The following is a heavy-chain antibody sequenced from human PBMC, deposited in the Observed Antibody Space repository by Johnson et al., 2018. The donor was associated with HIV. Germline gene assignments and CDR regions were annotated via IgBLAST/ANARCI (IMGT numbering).Heavy chain of an antibody. CDR2: ISSSGSTI. CDR1: GFTFSDYY. CDR3: AKDRAPAYYYDSDAAFDI. V-gene: IGHV3-11*04. Sequence: QVQLVESGGGLVKPGGSLRLSCVASGFTFSDYYMTWIRQAPRKGLEWVSYISSSGSTIYYADSVKGRFTISRDNAKNTRSLQMNSLGAEDTAVYYCAKDRAPAYYYDSDAAFDIWGQGTMVAVSS. D-gene: IGHD3-22*01. J-gene: IGHJ3*02.